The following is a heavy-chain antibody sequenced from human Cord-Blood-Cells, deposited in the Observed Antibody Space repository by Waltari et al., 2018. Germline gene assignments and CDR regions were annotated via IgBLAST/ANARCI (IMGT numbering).Heavy chain of an antibody. Sequence: VQLQQWGAGLLKLSETLSLTRAVYGWSFSGYYCSWIRQPPGKGLEWIREINHSGSTNNRPSLKSLVTISVDTSKNPFSLKLSSVTAADTAVYYCARSSSSDAFDIWGQGTLVTVSS. J-gene: IGHJ3*02. V-gene: IGHV4-34*01. D-gene: IGHD6-13*01. CDR1: GWSFSGYY. CDR3: ARSSSSDAFDI. CDR2: INHSGST.